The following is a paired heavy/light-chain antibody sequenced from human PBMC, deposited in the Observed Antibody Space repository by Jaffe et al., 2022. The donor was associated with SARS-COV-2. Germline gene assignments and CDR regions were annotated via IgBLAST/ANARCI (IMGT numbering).Light chain of an antibody. Sequence: DIVMTQSPLSLPVTPGEPASISCRSSQSLLHSNGYNHLDWYLQKPGQSPQLLIYLGSIRASGVPDRFSGSGSGTDFTLKISRVEAEDIGVYYCMQALQTPYTFGQGTKLEIK. CDR1: QSLLHSNGYNH. V-gene: IGKV2-28*01. CDR3: MQALQTPYT. J-gene: IGKJ2*01. CDR2: LGS.
Heavy chain of an antibody. CDR1: GGSISSGSYY. J-gene: IGHJ4*02. Sequence: VQLQESGPGLVKPSQTLSLTCTVSGGSISSGSYYWTWIRKPAGKGLEWIGRIYPSGNTNYNPSLKSRLTISVDTSKNQFSLKLSSVTAADTAMYYCARETSGWYYFDSWGQGTLVTVSS. CDR2: IYPSGNT. V-gene: IGHV4-61*02. D-gene: IGHD6-19*01. CDR3: ARETSGWYYFDS.